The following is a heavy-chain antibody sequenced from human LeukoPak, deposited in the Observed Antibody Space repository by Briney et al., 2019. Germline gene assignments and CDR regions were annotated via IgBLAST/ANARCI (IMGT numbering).Heavy chain of an antibody. D-gene: IGHD3-22*01. CDR3: SRGRGSGF. Sequence: VSVNVSFKASGYTVTSYAINWVRQAPGQGLELMGWRNAYNGNTNYAHKLQSRGTITTDTSTSTAYMQMRSLRTDHTTADYCSRGRGSGFWGKGTLVTVSS. CDR2: RNAYNGNT. J-gene: IGHJ4*02. V-gene: IGHV1-18*01. CDR1: GYTVTSYA.